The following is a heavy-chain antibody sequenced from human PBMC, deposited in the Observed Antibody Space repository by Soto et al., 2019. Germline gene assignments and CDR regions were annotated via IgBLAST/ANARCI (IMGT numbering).Heavy chain of an antibody. Sequence: LRLSCAASGFTFSTSTMNWVRQAPGQGLEWVSSISSSSTYTYYAASVKGRFTISRDNAKNSLYLQMNSLRAEDTAVYYCARVGSPGYCSGGYCPPPDYWGQGTLVTVSS. D-gene: IGHD2-15*01. CDR3: ARVGSPGYCSGGYCPPPDY. V-gene: IGHV3-21*01. CDR1: GFTFSTST. J-gene: IGHJ4*02. CDR2: ISSSSTYT.